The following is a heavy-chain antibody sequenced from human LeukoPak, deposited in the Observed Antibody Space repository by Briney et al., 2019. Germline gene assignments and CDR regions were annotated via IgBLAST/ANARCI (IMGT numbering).Heavy chain of an antibody. Sequence: PSETLSLTCSVSGYSISSGFYWGWIRQPPGKGLEWIGSTFHSGSTYYNPFLKSRVTISVGTSKNHFSLKLSSVTAADTALYYCARANYYDTIGYSRGAFDIWGQGTMVTVSS. J-gene: IGHJ3*02. D-gene: IGHD3-22*01. V-gene: IGHV4-38-2*02. CDR2: TFHSGST. CDR1: GYSISSGFY. CDR3: ARANYYDTIGYSRGAFDI.